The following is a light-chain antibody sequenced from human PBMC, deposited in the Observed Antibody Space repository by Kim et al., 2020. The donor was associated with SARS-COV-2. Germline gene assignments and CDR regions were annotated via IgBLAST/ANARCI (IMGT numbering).Light chain of an antibody. CDR1: KLGDKY. J-gene: IGLJ1*01. CDR3: QAWDSSTYV. Sequence: SYELTQPPSVSVSPGQTASITCSGDKLGDKYACWYQQKSGQSPVLVIYQDSKRPSGIPERFSGSNSGNTATLTISGTQAMDEADYYCQAWDSSTYVFGTGTKVTVL. CDR2: QDS. V-gene: IGLV3-1*01.